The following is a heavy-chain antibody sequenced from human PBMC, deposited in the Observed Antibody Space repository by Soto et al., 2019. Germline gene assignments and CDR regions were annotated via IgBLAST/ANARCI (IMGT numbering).Heavy chain of an antibody. CDR1: GGSISSGSYY. V-gene: IGHV4-31*03. CDR3: ARQLYSSRNSFDY. CDR2: IYYSGST. J-gene: IGHJ4*02. Sequence: SETLSLTCTVSGGSISSGSYYWSWIRQHPVKGLEWIGYIYYSGSTDYNPSLKSRVAISVDTSKNQFSLKLSSVTAADTAVYYCARQLYSSRNSFDYWGQGTLVTVSS. D-gene: IGHD6-13*01.